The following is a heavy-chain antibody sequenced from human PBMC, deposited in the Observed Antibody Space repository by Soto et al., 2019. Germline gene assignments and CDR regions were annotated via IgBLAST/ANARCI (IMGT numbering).Heavy chain of an antibody. CDR1: GASISSSSYF. V-gene: IGHV4-39*02. CDR2: IDYRGTT. J-gene: IGHJ5*02. Sequence: QLQLQESGPGLAKPSETLSLNCTVSGASISSSSYFWAWIRRTPGKGLEWIASIDYRGTTYKNPSLKSRVTISLDTSKNHFSLNLGSVTAADTALYYCSRRAPEGFDPWGQGTPVTVSS. CDR3: SRRAPEGFDP.